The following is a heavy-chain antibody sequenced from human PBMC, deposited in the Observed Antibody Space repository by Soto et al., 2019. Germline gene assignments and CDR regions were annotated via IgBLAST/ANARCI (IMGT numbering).Heavy chain of an antibody. D-gene: IGHD6-6*01. CDR1: GGSFSGYY. CDR3: ARAQVPSHFYSSSSGGFDY. J-gene: IGHJ4*02. Sequence: LSLTCAVYGGSFSGYYWSWIRQPPGKGLEWIGEINHSGSTNYNPSLKSRVTISVDTSKNQFSLKLSSVTAADTAVYYCARAQVPSHFYSSSSGGFDYWGQGTLVTVSS. CDR2: INHSGST. V-gene: IGHV4-34*01.